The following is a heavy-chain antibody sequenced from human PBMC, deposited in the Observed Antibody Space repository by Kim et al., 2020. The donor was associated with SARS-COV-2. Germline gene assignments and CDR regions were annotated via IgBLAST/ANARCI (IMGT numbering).Heavy chain of an antibody. V-gene: IGHV7-4-1*02. CDR2: IHTSTGLP. CDR1: GHGFTSYA. CDR3: ASFYCVGALCYYLDN. J-gene: IGHJ4*02. D-gene: IGHD2-21*01. Sequence: ASVKVSCKSSGHGFTSYALGWVRQAPGQGLQWMGWIHTSTGLPTFAQDFTGRFVFSLDTSVNTAYLQITNLKPEDTALYSCASFYCVGALCYYLDNWGQGTLVTVSS.